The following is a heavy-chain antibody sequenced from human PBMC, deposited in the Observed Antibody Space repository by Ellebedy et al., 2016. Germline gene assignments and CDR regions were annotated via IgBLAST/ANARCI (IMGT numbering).Heavy chain of an antibody. V-gene: IGHV4-59*01. J-gene: IGHJ6*02. CDR2: IYYSGST. CDR1: GGSISSYY. CDR3: ARDPGDGSSLYGMDV. Sequence: GSLRLSXAVYGGSISSYYWSWIRQPPGKGLEWIGYIYYSGSTNYNPSLKSRVTISVDTSKNQFSLKLSSVTAADTAVYYCARDPGDGSSLYGMDVWGQGTTVTVSS. D-gene: IGHD2-15*01.